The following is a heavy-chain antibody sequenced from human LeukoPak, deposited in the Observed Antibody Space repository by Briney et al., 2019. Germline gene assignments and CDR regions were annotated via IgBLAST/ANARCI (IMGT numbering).Heavy chain of an antibody. J-gene: IGHJ4*02. V-gene: IGHV1-2*02. D-gene: IGHD1-26*01. CDR1: GYTFTGYY. CDR3: ARAGLIVGATTTSDY. Sequence: ASVKVSCKASGYTFTGYYMHWVRQAPGQGLEWMGWINPNSGGTNYAQKFQGRVTMTRDTSISTAYMELSRLRSDDTAMYYCARAGLIVGATTTSDYWGQGTLVTVSS. CDR2: INPNSGGT.